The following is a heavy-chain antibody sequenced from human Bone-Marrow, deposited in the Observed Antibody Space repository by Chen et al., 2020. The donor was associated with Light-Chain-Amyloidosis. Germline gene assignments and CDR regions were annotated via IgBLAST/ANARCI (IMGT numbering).Heavy chain of an antibody. CDR3: ARGAITMIFRGYDF. D-gene: IGHD3-22*01. J-gene: IGHJ4*02. Sequence: QVQLVQSGAEVKRPGASVRVSCKPFGYTFTSYGIAWVRQAPGQGLEWMGWISVYNGNTNLAQKFLGRATMTTDISTTTAYMELRSLRSDDTAVYYCARGAITMIFRGYDFWGQGTLVTVSS. V-gene: IGHV1-18*04. CDR1: GYTFTSYG. CDR2: ISVYNGNT.